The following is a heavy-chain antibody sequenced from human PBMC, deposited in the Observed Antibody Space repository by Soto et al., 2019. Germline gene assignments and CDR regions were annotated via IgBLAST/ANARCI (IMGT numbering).Heavy chain of an antibody. CDR2: INSDGSST. J-gene: IGHJ4*02. V-gene: IGHV3-74*01. D-gene: IGHD3-16*01. CDR1: GFTFSSYW. Sequence: GGSLRLSCAASGFTFSSYWMHWVRQAPGKGLVWVSRINSDGSSTSYADSVKGRFTISRDNSKNTLYLQMNSLRAEDTALYYCARGRRTDGGIDYWGQGTLVTVSS. CDR3: ARGRRTDGGIDY.